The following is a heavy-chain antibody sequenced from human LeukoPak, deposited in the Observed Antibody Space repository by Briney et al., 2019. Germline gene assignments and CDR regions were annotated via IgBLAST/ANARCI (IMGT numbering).Heavy chain of an antibody. V-gene: IGHV3-48*04. CDR2: ISSSSSTI. CDR3: ARDLNWETY. J-gene: IGHJ4*02. D-gene: IGHD7-27*01. CDR1: GFTFSSYN. Sequence: GGSLRLSCAASGFTFSSYNMNWVRQAPGKGLEWVSYISSSSSTIYYADSVSGRFTISRDNAKNSLYLQMNSLRAEDTAVYYCARDLNWETYWGQGTLVSVSS.